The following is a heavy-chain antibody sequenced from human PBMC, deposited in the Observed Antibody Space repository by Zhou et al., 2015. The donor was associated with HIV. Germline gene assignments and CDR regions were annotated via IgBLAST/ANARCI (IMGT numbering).Heavy chain of an antibody. J-gene: IGHJ4*02. Sequence: QVQVVQSGAEVKKPGSSVRVSCQASGGTVSTYAINWIRQAPRLGLEWMGGIIPILGRVNYAQRFHGRITITADESTGTAYLDLSTLRSEDTAVYYCARVWDFYGSGNDFWGQGTLVTVSS. D-gene: IGHD3-10*01. CDR2: IIPILGRV. V-gene: IGHV1-69*11. CDR1: GGTVSTYA. CDR3: ARVWDFYGSGNDF.